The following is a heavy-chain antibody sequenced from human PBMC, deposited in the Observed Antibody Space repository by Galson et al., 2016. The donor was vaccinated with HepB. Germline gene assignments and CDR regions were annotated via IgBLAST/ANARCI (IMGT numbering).Heavy chain of an antibody. Sequence: ETLSLTCAVSGGSISSSSHYWGWIRQPPGKGLEWIASSFYSGSTFYDASLRSRVTISVDTSKSLFSLSLTSVTAADTAVYYCARQVSATGDWHFDLWGRGTLVTVSS. V-gene: IGHV4-39*01. CDR1: GGSISSSSHY. CDR2: SFYSGST. CDR3: ARQVSATGDWHFDL. D-gene: IGHD7-27*01. J-gene: IGHJ2*01.